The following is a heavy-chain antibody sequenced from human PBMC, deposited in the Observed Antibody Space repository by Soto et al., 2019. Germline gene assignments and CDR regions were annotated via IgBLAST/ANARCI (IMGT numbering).Heavy chain of an antibody. J-gene: IGHJ4*02. CDR1: GFSLRTSGVG. Sequence: QITLKESGPTLVKPTQTLTLTCTFSGFSLRTSGVGVGWIRQPPGKALEWLALIYWDDDKRYSPSLRGRLTITKDTSKNQVVLTMTNMDPADTSTYYCAHRLTLNSDWNYGRFDYWGQGTLVTVSS. CDR2: IYWDDDK. D-gene: IGHD1-7*01. V-gene: IGHV2-5*02. CDR3: AHRLTLNSDWNYGRFDY.